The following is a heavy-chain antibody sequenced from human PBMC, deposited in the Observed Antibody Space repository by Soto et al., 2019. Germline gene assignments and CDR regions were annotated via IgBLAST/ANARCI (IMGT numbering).Heavy chain of an antibody. V-gene: IGHV1-46*03. Sequence: QVQLVQSGAEVKKPGASVKVSCKASGYTFTSYYMHWVRQAPGQGLEWMGIINPRGGSTSYAQKFQGRVTMTGDTSTRTVYMELSSLRSEDTAVYYCAREWGVVVTASDAFDIWGQGTMVTVSS. CDR3: AREWGVVVTASDAFDI. CDR1: GYTFTSYY. CDR2: INPRGGST. D-gene: IGHD2-21*02. J-gene: IGHJ3*02.